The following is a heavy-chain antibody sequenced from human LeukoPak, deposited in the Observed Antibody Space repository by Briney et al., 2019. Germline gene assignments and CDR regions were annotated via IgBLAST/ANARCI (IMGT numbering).Heavy chain of an antibody. CDR3: ARVVTWFDP. V-gene: IGHV3-30-3*01. CDR2: ISYDGSKK. Sequence: PGGSLRLSCAASGFTFSSYAVHWVRQAPGKGLDWVALISYDGSKKSYADSVKGRFTISRDNAKNSVYLQMNSLRAEDTAVYYCARVVTWFDPWGQGSLVTVSS. J-gene: IGHJ5*02. CDR1: GFTFSSYA.